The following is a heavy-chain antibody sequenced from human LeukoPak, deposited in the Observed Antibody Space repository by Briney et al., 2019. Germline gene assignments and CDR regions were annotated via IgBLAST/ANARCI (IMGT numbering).Heavy chain of an antibody. J-gene: IGHJ3*02. Sequence: GGSLRLSCAASGFTFSTYAMNWVRQAPGKGLEWVSSISSSSSYIYYADSVKGRFTISRDNAKNSLYLQMNSLRAEDTAVYYCAYYGRNAFDIWGQGTMVTVSS. V-gene: IGHV3-21*01. CDR1: GFTFSTYA. CDR3: AYYGRNAFDI. CDR2: ISSSSSYI. D-gene: IGHD3-22*01.